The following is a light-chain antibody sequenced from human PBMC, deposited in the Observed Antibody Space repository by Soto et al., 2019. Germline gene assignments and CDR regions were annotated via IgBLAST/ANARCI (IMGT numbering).Light chain of an antibody. J-gene: IGKJ2*01. CDR1: QNIDYY. Sequence: DVQMTQSPSTLSASVGDTVTITCRASQNIDYYLAWYQQKPGKAPKLLIYKASRLESGVPSRFSGSGFGTELNLNISSLQPDDFATYFCQHQNDYLYPGGQGTELEI. CDR2: KAS. V-gene: IGKV1-5*03. CDR3: QHQNDYLYP.